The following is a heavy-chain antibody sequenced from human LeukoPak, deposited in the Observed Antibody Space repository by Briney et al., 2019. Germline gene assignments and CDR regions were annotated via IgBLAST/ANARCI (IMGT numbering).Heavy chain of an antibody. J-gene: IGHJ6*02. CDR3: ARNLGHCSSTSCYYDYYYGMDV. D-gene: IGHD2-2*01. CDR2: INPSGGST. V-gene: IGHV1-46*01. Sequence: ASVKVSCKASGYTFTSYYMHWVRQAPGQGLEWMGIINPSGGSTSYAQKFQGRVTMTRDTSTSTVYMELSSLRSEDTAVYYCARNLGHCSSTSCYYDYYYGMDVWGQGTTVTVSS. CDR1: GYTFTSYY.